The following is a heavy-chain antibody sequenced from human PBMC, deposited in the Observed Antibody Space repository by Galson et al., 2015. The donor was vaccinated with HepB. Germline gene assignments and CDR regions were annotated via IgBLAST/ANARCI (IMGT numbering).Heavy chain of an antibody. CDR2: ISSSSSYI. D-gene: IGHD3-9*01. CDR3: ASQLRYFDCFWPDYYYYGMDV. Sequence: SLRLSCAASGFTFSSYSMNWVRQAPGKGLEWVSSISSSSSYIYYADSVKGRFTISRDNAKNSLYLQMNSLRAEDTAVYYCASQLRYFDCFWPDYYYYGMDVWGQGTTVTVSS. CDR1: GFTFSSYS. V-gene: IGHV3-21*01. J-gene: IGHJ6*02.